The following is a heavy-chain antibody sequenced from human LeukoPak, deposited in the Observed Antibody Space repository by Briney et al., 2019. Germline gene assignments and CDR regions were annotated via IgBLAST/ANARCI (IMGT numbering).Heavy chain of an antibody. D-gene: IGHD6-13*01. V-gene: IGHV4-61*02. CDR2: IYTSGST. Sequence: SQTLSLTCTVSGGSLSSGSYYWSWLRQPAGKGLEWIGRIYTSGSTNYNPSLKSRVTISVDTSKNQFSLKLSSVTAADTAVYYCAREDSSSWYLDYYYYYMDVWGKGTTVTVSS. CDR1: GGSLSSGSYY. CDR3: AREDSSSWYLDYYYYYMDV. J-gene: IGHJ6*03.